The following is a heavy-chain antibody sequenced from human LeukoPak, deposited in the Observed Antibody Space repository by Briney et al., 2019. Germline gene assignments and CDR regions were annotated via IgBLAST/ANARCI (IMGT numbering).Heavy chain of an antibody. CDR1: GFTFSSYA. Sequence: GGSPGLSCAASGFTFSSYAMSWVRQAPGKGLEWVSAISGSGGSTYYADSVKGRFTISRDNSKNTLYLQMNSLRAEDTAVYYCAKSRRYYYYYGMDVWGQGTTVTVSS. CDR3: AKSRRYYYYYGMDV. J-gene: IGHJ6*02. CDR2: ISGSGGST. V-gene: IGHV3-23*01.